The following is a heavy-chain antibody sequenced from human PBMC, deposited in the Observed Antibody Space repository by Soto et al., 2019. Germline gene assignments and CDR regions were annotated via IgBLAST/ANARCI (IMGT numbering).Heavy chain of an antibody. CDR1: GYSFTSYW. D-gene: IGHD2-15*01. V-gene: IGHV5-51*01. CDR2: IYPGDSDT. Sequence: GESLKISCKGSGYSFTSYWIGWVRQMPGKGLEWMGIIYPGDSDTRYSPSFQGQVTISADKSISTAYLQWSSLKASDTAMYYCARSPKAPGVRGNVHWYFDLWGRGTLVTVSS. CDR3: ARSPKAPGVRGNVHWYFDL. J-gene: IGHJ2*01.